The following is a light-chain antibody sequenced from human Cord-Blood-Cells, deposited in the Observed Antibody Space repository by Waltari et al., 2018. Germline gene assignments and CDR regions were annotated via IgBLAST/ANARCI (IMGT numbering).Light chain of an antibody. V-gene: IGLV2-14*01. CDR2: DVS. Sequence: QSALTQPASVSGSPGQSITISCTGTSSDVGGYNYVSWYQQHPGKAPKLMIYDVSKRPSGVSNRFSGSKSCNTASLTISGLQAEDEADYYCSSYTSSSTPYVFGTGTKVTVL. CDR3: SSYTSSSTPYV. J-gene: IGLJ1*01. CDR1: SSDVGGYNY.